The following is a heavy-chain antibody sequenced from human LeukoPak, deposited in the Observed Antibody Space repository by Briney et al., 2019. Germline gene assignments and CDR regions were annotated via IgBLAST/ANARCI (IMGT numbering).Heavy chain of an antibody. Sequence: GRSLRLSCAASGFTFSSYAMSWVRQAPGKGLEWVSAISGSGGSTYYADSVKGRFTISRDNSKNTLYLQMNSLRAEDTAVYYCATPSPYYYDSSGYPEGDDAFDIWGQGTMVTVSS. V-gene: IGHV3-23*01. J-gene: IGHJ3*02. CDR1: GFTFSSYA. D-gene: IGHD3-22*01. CDR2: ISGSGGST. CDR3: ATPSPYYYDSSGYPEGDDAFDI.